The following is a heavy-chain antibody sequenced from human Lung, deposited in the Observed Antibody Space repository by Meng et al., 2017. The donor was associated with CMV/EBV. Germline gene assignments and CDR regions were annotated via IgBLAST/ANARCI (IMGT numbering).Heavy chain of an antibody. J-gene: IGHJ5*02. D-gene: IGHD2/OR15-2a*01. V-gene: IGHV7-4-1*02. Sequence: QVQLVPFGYELKKPGASVKVSCKASGYTFSTYTINWVRQAHGRGLEWMGWISTDTGTPTYTQGFTGRFVFSLDTSVSTAYLQISSLKAEDTAVYYCARGGNFDPWGQGTLVTVSS. CDR1: GYTFSTYT. CDR3: ARGGNFDP. CDR2: ISTDTGTP.